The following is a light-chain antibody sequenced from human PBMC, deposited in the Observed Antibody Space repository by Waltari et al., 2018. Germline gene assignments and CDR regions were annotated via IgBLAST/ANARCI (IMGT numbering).Light chain of an antibody. V-gene: IGKV3-20*01. CDR1: QSVGRS. CDR2: GAS. Sequence: EVLLTQSPGTLSLSPGERATLSCRASQSVGRSLAWYQQKPGQAPRLLIYGASTRFTGIPDRFSGSRSGTDFSLTISRLEPEDFAVYYCQHYVRLPATFGQGTTVEIK. CDR3: QHYVRLPAT. J-gene: IGKJ1*01.